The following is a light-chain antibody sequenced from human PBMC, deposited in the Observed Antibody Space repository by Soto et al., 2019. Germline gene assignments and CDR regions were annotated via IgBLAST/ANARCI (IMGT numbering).Light chain of an antibody. V-gene: IGLV2-23*02. J-gene: IGLJ1*01. Sequence: QSALTQPASVSGSPGQSITISCTGTSSDVGTYHLVSWYQQHPGKAPKLMIYEVIKRPSGVSNRFSGSKSGNTASLTISGLQAEDEADYYCCSYAGSSTYVFGTGTKLTVL. CDR2: EVI. CDR3: CSYAGSSTYV. CDR1: SSDVGTYHL.